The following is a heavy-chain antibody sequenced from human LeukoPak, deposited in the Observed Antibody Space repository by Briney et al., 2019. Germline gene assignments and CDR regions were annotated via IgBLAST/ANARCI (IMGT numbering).Heavy chain of an antibody. D-gene: IGHD3-22*01. V-gene: IGHV1-18*01. CDR2: ISAYNNNT. Sequence: ASVRVSCKASGYTFTSYGISWVRQAPGQGLEWMGWISAYNNNTIYAQNLQGRLTMTTDTSTSTAYMELRSLRSDDTAMYYCAREGHDTSGYYYPNWFDPWGQGTLVAVSS. CDR1: GYTFTSYG. CDR3: AREGHDTSGYYYPNWFDP. J-gene: IGHJ5*02.